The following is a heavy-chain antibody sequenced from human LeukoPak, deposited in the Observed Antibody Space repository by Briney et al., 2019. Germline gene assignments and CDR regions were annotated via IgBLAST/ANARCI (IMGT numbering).Heavy chain of an antibody. CDR2: ISGYNGNT. J-gene: IGHJ4*02. V-gene: IGHV1-18*01. CDR1: EYTFTTHG. CDR3: ARGRSKWLRFRALDY. D-gene: IGHD5-12*01. Sequence: GASVKVSCKASEYTFTTHGISWVRQAPGQGLEWMGWISGYNGNTEYAPRLQGRVTMTTDTSTNTAYMELRSLRSDDTAVYYCARGRSKWLRFRALDYWGQGTLVTVSS.